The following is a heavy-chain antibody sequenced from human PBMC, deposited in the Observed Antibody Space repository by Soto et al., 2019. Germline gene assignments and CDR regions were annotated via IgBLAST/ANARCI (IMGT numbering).Heavy chain of an antibody. D-gene: IGHD3-16*02. CDR3: ARVFKSDYVWGSYRRGYYYGMDV. Sequence: QVQLVESGGGVVQPGRSLRLSCAASGFTFSSYAMHWVRQAPGKGLEWVAVISYDGSNKYYADSVKGRFTISRDNSKNTLYLQMSSLRAEDTAVYYCARVFKSDYVWGSYRRGYYYGMDVWGQGTTVTVSS. V-gene: IGHV3-30-3*01. J-gene: IGHJ6*02. CDR2: ISYDGSNK. CDR1: GFTFSSYA.